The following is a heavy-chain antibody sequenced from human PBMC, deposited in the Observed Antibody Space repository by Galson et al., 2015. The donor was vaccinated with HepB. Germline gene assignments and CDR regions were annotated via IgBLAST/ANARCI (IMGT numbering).Heavy chain of an antibody. J-gene: IGHJ4*02. Sequence: QSGAEVKKPGESLRISCTGSGSMFSNYGIGWVRQMPGKGLEWMGIIYTDDSDSRYSPSFQGQVTISANKSISTAYVQWSSLKASDTAIYYGARVRGADPLGFDYWGQGTLVTVSS. CDR2: IYTDDSDS. V-gene: IGHV5-51*01. CDR3: ARVRGADPLGFDY. D-gene: IGHD3-16*01. CDR1: GSMFSNYG.